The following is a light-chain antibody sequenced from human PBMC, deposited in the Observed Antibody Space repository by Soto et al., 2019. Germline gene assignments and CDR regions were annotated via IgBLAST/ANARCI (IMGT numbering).Light chain of an antibody. CDR3: QQYNNWPIT. CDR2: GAS. J-gene: IGKJ3*01. CDR1: QSVSSN. Sequence: IVMTQSPATLYVSPGERATLSCRASQSVSSNFAWYQQKPGPAPRLLIYGASTRATGIPARFSGSGSGTEFTLTISSLQSEDFAVYYRQQYNNWPITFGPGTKVDIK. V-gene: IGKV3-15*01.